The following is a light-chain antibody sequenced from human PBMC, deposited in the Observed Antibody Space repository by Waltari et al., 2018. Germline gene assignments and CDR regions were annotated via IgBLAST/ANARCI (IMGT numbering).Light chain of an antibody. CDR1: RSDVGGYDY. V-gene: IGLV2-14*03. Sequence: QSVLTQPASVSGSPGQSITISCTGTRSDVGGYDYVSWYQQQPGKAPKLIIYDVKNRPSGVANRFSGSKSGDTASLTIAGLQAEDEADYYCSSYAVTTTLLFGGGTKLTVL. J-gene: IGLJ2*01. CDR3: SSYAVTTTLL. CDR2: DVK.